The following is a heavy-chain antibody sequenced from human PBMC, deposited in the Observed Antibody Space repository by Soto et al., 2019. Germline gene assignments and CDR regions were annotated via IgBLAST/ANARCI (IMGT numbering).Heavy chain of an antibody. D-gene: IGHD3-16*02. J-gene: IGHJ3*02. V-gene: IGHV3-30-3*01. CDR3: ARDLHADYAYIWGGYPI. Sequence: QVQLVESGGGVVQFGRSLRLSCAASGFTFSSYAMNWVRQAPGKGLEWVALISFDGSNKYYADSAKGRFTISRDNSKNTLYLQMNSLRPEDTAVYYCARDLHADYAYIWGGYPIWGQGTMVTVSS. CDR1: GFTFSSYA. CDR2: ISFDGSNK.